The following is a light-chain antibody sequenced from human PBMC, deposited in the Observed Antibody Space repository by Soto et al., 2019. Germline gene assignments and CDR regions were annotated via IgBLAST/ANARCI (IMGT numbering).Light chain of an antibody. CDR1: SSNFGSNT. CDR3: AAWDDSLKGCYV. Sequence: QSVLTQPPSASGTPGQRVTISCSGSSSNFGSNTVNWYQQLPGTAPKLLIYSNNQRPSGVPDRFSGSKSGTSASLAISGLQSEDEADYYCAAWDDSLKGCYVFGTGTKVTVL. CDR2: SNN. J-gene: IGLJ1*01. V-gene: IGLV1-44*01.